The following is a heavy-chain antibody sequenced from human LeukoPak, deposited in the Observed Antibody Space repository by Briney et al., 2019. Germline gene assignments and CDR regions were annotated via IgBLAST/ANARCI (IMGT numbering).Heavy chain of an antibody. CDR2: ISDSGGGA. Sequence: GGSLRLSCAASGFTFSSNGMTWVRQAPGKGMEWVSTISDSGGGAYYADSVKGRFTISRDSSRSTLYLQMHSLRAEDTAVYYCAKDRPYISSWYGCSTPWGQGTLVTVSS. CDR1: GFTFSSNG. J-gene: IGHJ5*02. CDR3: AKDRPYISSWYGCSTP. V-gene: IGHV3-23*01. D-gene: IGHD6-13*01.